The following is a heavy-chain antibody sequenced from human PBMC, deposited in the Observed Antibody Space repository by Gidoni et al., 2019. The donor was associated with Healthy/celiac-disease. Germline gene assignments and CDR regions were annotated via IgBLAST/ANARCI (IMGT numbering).Heavy chain of an antibody. CDR2: IYYSGST. CDR3: ARGGSSSPNDWFDP. J-gene: IGHJ5*02. V-gene: IGHV4-31*03. D-gene: IGHD6-6*01. CDR1: GGSISSGGFY. Sequence: QEQLQESGPGLVKPSQTLSLTCTVSGGSISSGGFYWSWIRQHPGKGLEWIGYIYYSGSTYYNPSLKSRVTISVDTSKNQCSLKLSSVTAADTAVYYCARGGSSSPNDWFDPWGQGTLVTVSS.